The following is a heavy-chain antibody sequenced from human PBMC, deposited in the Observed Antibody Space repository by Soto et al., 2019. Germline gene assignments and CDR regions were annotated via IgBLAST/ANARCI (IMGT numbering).Heavy chain of an antibody. J-gene: IGHJ4*02. D-gene: IGHD1-26*01. CDR2: ICENGKK. Sequence: PGGSPRLSCAASGFTLSNYAISWIRQAPGKGVERVSNICENGKKNYADSVRGRFATSRVNSENTLYLQMSSLRAEDTAVYYCAKQQMGVIRALDYWGQGTLVTVSS. CDR3: AKQQMGVIRALDY. V-gene: IGHV3-23*01. CDR1: GFTLSNYA.